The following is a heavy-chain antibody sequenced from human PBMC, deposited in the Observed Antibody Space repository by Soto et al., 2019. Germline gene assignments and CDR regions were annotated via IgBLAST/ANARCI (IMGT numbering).Heavy chain of an antibody. Sequence: PGGSLRLSCAASGFTFSSYWMHWVRQAPGKGMVWVSRIKSDGSSRDYADSVKGRFTISRDNAKNTLYLHMNSLRAEDTAMYYCARDRGEYYFDFWGQGALVTVSS. J-gene: IGHJ4*02. CDR2: IKSDGSSR. V-gene: IGHV3-74*01. CDR3: ARDRGEYYFDF. CDR1: GFTFSSYW. D-gene: IGHD5-12*01.